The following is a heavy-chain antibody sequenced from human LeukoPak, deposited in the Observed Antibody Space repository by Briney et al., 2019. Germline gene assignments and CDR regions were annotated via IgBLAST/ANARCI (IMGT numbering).Heavy chain of an antibody. D-gene: IGHD6-19*01. CDR2: ISSSGSAI. CDR1: GFTFSSYE. J-gene: IGHJ4*02. Sequence: GGSLRLSCAGSGFTFSSYEMNWVRQAPGKGLEWVSKISSSGSAIYYADSVKGRFTISRDNAKSTLYLQMNSLRAEDTSVYYCARGGSLGYWGQGTLVTVST. V-gene: IGHV3-48*03. CDR3: ARGGSLGY.